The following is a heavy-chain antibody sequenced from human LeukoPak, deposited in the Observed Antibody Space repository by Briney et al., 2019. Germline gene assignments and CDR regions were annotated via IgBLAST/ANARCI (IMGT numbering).Heavy chain of an antibody. CDR1: GFTFSTYD. J-gene: IGHJ6*02. CDR3: ARLRYYAMDV. Sequence: GGSLRLSCAASGFTFSTYDMNWVRQAPGKGLEWVSYISSSSRTISYADSVKGRFTISRDNAKNSLYLQTNSPRAEDTAVYYCARLRYYAMDVWGQGTTVTASS. CDR2: ISSSSRTI. V-gene: IGHV3-48*01.